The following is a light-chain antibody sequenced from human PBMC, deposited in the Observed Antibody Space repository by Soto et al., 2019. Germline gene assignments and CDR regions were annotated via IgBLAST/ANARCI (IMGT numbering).Light chain of an antibody. J-gene: IGKJ1*01. Sequence: EIVLTQSPATLSLSPGERATLSCRASQSVRGYLAWYQQKPGQAPRLLIYDTSNRATGIPARFSGSGSGTDFTLPISSLEPEDFAVYCCQQRSDWPGTFGQATKVEF. V-gene: IGKV3-11*01. CDR2: DTS. CDR3: QQRSDWPGT. CDR1: QSVRGY.